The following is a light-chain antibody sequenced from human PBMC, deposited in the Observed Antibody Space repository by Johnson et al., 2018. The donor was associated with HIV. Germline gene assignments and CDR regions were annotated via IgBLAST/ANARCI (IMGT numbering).Light chain of an antibody. CDR3: GTWDSSLSTGV. CDR1: SSNIGNNY. V-gene: IGLV1-51*02. CDR2: ENN. Sequence: QSVLTQPPSVSAAPGQKVTISCSGSSSNIGNNYVSWYQQLPGTAPKLLIYENNKRPSGIPDRFSGYKSGTSATLGITGLQTGDEADYYCGTWDSSLSTGVFGTGTEVTVL. J-gene: IGLJ1*01.